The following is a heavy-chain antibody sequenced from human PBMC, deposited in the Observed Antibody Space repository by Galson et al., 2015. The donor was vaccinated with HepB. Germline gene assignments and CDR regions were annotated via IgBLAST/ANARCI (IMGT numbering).Heavy chain of an antibody. D-gene: IGHD5-24*01. CDR1: GYTFINYA. CDR2: ISVYDGKT. J-gene: IGHJ4*02. V-gene: IGHV1-18*01. Sequence: SVKVSCKASGYTFINYAITWVRQAPGHGLEWMGWISVYDGKTNYAQKLQGRVTMTTDTPTGTAYMELTSLISDDTAVYYCARDGFDGWFDYWGQGTLVTVSS. CDR3: ARDGFDGWFDY.